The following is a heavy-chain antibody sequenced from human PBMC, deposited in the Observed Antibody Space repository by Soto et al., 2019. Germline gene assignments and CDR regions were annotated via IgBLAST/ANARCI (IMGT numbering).Heavy chain of an antibody. CDR2: ISYDGSNK. D-gene: IGHD6-13*01. J-gene: IGHJ6*02. CDR3: AKDLWPEAAAGAWYYYYGMDV. Sequence: QVQLVESGGGVVQPGRSLRLSCAASGFTFSSYGMHWVRQAPGKGLEWVAVISYDGSNKYYADSVKGRFTISRDNSKNTLYLQMNSLRAEDTAVYYCAKDLWPEAAAGAWYYYYGMDVWGQGTTVTVSS. V-gene: IGHV3-30*18. CDR1: GFTFSSYG.